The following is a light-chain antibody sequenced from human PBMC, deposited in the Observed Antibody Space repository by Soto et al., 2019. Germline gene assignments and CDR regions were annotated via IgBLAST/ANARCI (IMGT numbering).Light chain of an antibody. J-gene: IGKJ2*01. V-gene: IGKV3-20*01. CDR1: QSVSSSY. Sequence: EIVLTQSPGTLSLSPGERATLSCRASQSVSSSYLARYQQKPGQTPRLLIHGASSRATGIPDRFSGSGSGTDFTLTITRLEPEDFAVYYCQQYGSSPYTFGQGTKLEIK. CDR3: QQYGSSPYT. CDR2: GAS.